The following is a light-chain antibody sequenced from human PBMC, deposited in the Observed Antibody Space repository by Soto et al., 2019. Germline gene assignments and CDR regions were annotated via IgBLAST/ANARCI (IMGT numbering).Light chain of an antibody. V-gene: IGLV2-14*01. J-gene: IGLJ2*01. CDR2: DVS. CDR3: SSYTSSSTSVV. Sequence: QSVLTRPASVSGSPGQSITISCTGTSSDVGTYNYVSWYQQHPGKAPKLMIYDVSNRPSGVSDRFSGSKSGNTASLTISGLQAEDEADYYCSSYTSSSTSVVFGGGTKLTVL. CDR1: SSDVGTYNY.